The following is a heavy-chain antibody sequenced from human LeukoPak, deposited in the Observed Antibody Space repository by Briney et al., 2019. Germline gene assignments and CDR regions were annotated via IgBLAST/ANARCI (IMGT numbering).Heavy chain of an antibody. Sequence: SVKVSCKASGGTFSSYAISWVRQAPGQGLEWMGGIIPIFGTANYAQKFQGRVTITADKSTSTAYMELSSLRSEDTAVYYCARGGKNCGGDCYHFDYWGQGTLVTVSS. J-gene: IGHJ4*02. D-gene: IGHD2-21*02. V-gene: IGHV1-69*06. CDR2: IIPIFGTA. CDR3: ARGGKNCGGDCYHFDY. CDR1: GGTFSSYA.